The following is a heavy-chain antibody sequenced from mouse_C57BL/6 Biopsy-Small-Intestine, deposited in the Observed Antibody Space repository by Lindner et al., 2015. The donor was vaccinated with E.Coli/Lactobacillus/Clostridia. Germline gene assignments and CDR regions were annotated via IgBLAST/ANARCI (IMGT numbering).Heavy chain of an antibody. V-gene: IGHV1-9*01. Sequence: VQLQESGAELMKPGASVKLSCKATGYTFTGYWVEWVKQRPGHGLEWIGEILPGSGSTNYNEKFKGKATLAVDTSSSTAYMELHSLTSEDSAVYFCASLGEDYYGSSKDYWGQGTTLTVSS. CDR1: GYTFTGYW. J-gene: IGHJ2*01. CDR3: ASLGEDYYGSSKDY. D-gene: IGHD1-1*01. CDR2: ILPGSGST.